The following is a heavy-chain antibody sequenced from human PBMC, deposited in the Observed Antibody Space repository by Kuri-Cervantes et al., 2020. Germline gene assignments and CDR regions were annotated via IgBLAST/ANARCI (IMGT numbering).Heavy chain of an antibody. CDR1: GGSISSGDYY. D-gene: IGHD3-22*01. CDR2: IYYSGST. Sequence: LRLSCTVSGGSISSGDYYWSWIRQPPGKGLEWIGYIYYSGSTYYNPSLKRRVTTPVDTSKNQFSLKLSSVTAADTAVYYCARVFRSGYYYLYAFGIWGQGTMVTVSS. V-gene: IGHV4-30-4*01. J-gene: IGHJ3*02. CDR3: ARVFRSGYYYLYAFGI.